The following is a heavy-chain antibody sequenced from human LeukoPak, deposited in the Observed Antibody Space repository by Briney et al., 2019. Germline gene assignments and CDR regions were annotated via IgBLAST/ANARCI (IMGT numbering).Heavy chain of an antibody. Sequence: SETLSLTCTVSGDSITSYYWNWVRQPPGKDLEWIGYIHYTGKNNYNPSLKSRITMSVDTSKSQFSLKLSSVTAADTAVYYCARVSDWYFDLWGRGTLVTVSS. CDR3: ARVSDWYFDL. V-gene: IGHV4-59*01. CDR2: IHYTGKN. CDR1: GDSITSYY. J-gene: IGHJ2*01. D-gene: IGHD2/OR15-2a*01.